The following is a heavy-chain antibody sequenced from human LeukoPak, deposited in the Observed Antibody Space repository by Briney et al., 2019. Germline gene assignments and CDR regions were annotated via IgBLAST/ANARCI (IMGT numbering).Heavy chain of an antibody. CDR2: IYSGGST. V-gene: IGHV3-66*01. D-gene: IGHD4-11*01. J-gene: IGHJ6*02. Sequence: SGGSLRLSCAASGFTVSSNYMSWVRLAPGKGLEWVSVIYSGGSTYYADSVKGRFTISRDNSKNTLYLQMNSLRAEDTAVYYCARDYSNYDFGNYYYGMDVWGQGTTVTVSS. CDR1: GFTVSSNY. CDR3: ARDYSNYDFGNYYYGMDV.